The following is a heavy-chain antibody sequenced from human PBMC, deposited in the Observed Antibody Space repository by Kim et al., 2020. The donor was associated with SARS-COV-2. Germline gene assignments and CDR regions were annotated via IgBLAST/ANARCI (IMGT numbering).Heavy chain of an antibody. CDR2: FLPVFART. V-gene: IGHV1-69*13. J-gene: IGHJ4*02. D-gene: IGHD6-19*01. CDR1: GGTFNRFA. Sequence: SVKVSCKASGGTFNRFALGWVRQAPGQGLEWMGGFLPVFARTDYAHKFQGRLSITADQSTSTVYMDLRSLTSDDTAVYYCATPTTPSYNSGWYGFDFWGQGSLVTVSS. CDR3: ATPTTPSYNSGWYGFDF.